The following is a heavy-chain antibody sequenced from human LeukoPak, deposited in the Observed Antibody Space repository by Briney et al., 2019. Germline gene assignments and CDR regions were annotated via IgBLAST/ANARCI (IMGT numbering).Heavy chain of an antibody. CDR2: ISGSGGT. V-gene: IGHV3-23*01. CDR3: ATSQKDDFWSWFEP. Sequence: GGSLRLSCAAPGFTFSSYAMSWVRQAPGKGLEWVSAISGSGGTYYAGSVKGRFTISRDNSKNTLYLQMNSLRAEDTAVYYCATSQKDDFWSWFEPWERGTLVTVS. J-gene: IGHJ5*02. D-gene: IGHD3-3*01. CDR1: GFTFSSYA.